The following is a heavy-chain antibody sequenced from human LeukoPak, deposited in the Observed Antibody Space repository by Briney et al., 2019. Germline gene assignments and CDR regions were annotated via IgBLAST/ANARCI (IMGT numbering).Heavy chain of an antibody. Sequence: PGGSLRLSCAASGFTFSGSAMHWVRQASGKGLEWVGRIRSKANSYATAYAASVKGRVTISRDDSKNTAYLQMNSLKTEDTAVYYCTRSGLIRFGELFHYYYYYMDVWGKGTTVTVSS. V-gene: IGHV3-73*01. D-gene: IGHD3-10*01. J-gene: IGHJ6*03. CDR2: IRSKANSYAT. CDR3: TRSGLIRFGELFHYYYYYMDV. CDR1: GFTFSGSA.